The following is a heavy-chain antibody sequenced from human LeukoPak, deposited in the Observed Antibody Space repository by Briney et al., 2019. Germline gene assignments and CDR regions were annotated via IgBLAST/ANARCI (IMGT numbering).Heavy chain of an antibody. CDR3: ARGTTVVTTDY. CDR1: GGSISSYY. J-gene: IGHJ4*02. V-gene: IGHV4-59*01. Sequence: SETLSLTCTVSGGSISSYYWSWIRQPPGKGLGWIGYIYYSGSTNYNPSLKSRVTISVDTSKNQFSLKLSSVTAADTAVYYCARGTTVVTTDYWGQGTLVTVSS. CDR2: IYYSGST. D-gene: IGHD4-23*01.